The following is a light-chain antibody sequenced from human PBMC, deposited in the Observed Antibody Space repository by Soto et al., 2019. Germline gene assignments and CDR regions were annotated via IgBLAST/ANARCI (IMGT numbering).Light chain of an antibody. J-gene: IGKJ4*01. CDR3: QQYAESPLT. V-gene: IGKV3-20*01. Sequence: ETVLTQSPGTVSWSPGESATLSCRASQSIGKSYLAWFQHKPGQAPRLLIYGASTRATGIPDRFRGSGSGTDFTLTVSRLESEDFAVYYCQQYAESPLTFGGGTKVEIK. CDR2: GAS. CDR1: QSIGKSY.